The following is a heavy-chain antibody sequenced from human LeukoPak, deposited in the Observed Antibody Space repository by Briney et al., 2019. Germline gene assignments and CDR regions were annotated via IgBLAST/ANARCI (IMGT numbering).Heavy chain of an antibody. V-gene: IGHV5-51*01. CDR2: IYPGDSDT. Sequence: GESLMISCKGSGYSFTSYWIGWVRQMPGKGLEWMGIIYPGDSDTRYSPSFQGQVTISADKSISTAYLQWSSLKASNTAMYYCARSEGFRDCSSTSCYWNYWGQGTLVTVSS. D-gene: IGHD2-2*01. CDR3: ARSEGFRDCSSTSCYWNY. CDR1: GYSFTSYW. J-gene: IGHJ4*02.